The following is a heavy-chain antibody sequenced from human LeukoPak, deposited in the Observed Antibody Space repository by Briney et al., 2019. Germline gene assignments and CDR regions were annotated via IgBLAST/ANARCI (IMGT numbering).Heavy chain of an antibody. CDR2: INPNSGGT. Sequence: ASVKVSCKASGYTFTGYYMHWVRQAPGQGLEWMGWINPNSGGTNYAQKFQGRVTMTRDTSINTAFMELSSLRSDDTAVYYCARASGEYFDSWGQGTLVTVSS. V-gene: IGHV1-2*02. D-gene: IGHD3-10*01. CDR3: ARASGEYFDS. J-gene: IGHJ4*02. CDR1: GYTFTGYY.